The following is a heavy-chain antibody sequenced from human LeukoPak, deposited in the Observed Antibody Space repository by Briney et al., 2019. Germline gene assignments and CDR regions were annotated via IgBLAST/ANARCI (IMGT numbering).Heavy chain of an antibody. Sequence: ASVKVSCKASGYTFTGYYMHWVRQAPGQGLEWMGWINPNSSGTNYAQKFQGRVTMTRDTSISTAYMELSRLRSDDTAVYYCARLAYSSSSDWFDPWGQGTLVTVSS. J-gene: IGHJ5*02. CDR2: INPNSSGT. CDR3: ARLAYSSSSDWFDP. V-gene: IGHV1-2*02. CDR1: GYTFTGYY. D-gene: IGHD6-6*01.